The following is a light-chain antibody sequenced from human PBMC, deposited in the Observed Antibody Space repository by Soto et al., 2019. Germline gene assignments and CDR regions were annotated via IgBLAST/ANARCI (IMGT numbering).Light chain of an antibody. CDR3: QQFQRYALT. CDR1: QGISSA. V-gene: IGKV1-13*02. J-gene: IGKJ4*01. CDR2: DAS. Sequence: AIQLTQSPSSLSASVGARVTITCRASQGISSALAWYQHKPGRAPRLLIYDASRLHSGVSSRFSGSGSGTEFTLTISSLQPEDFATYYGQQFQRYALTVGGGTKLEIK.